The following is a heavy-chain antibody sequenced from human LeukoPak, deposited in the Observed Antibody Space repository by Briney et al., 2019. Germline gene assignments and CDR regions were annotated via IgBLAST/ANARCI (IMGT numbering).Heavy chain of an antibody. CDR1: GGSISSYY. CDR2: IYYSGST. Sequence: PSETLSLTCTVSGGSISSYYWSWIRQPPGKGLEWIGYIYYSGSTNYNPSLKSRVTISVDTSKNQFSLKLSPVTAADTAVYYCARALVNSIIPWFDPWGQGTLVTVSS. V-gene: IGHV4-59*01. J-gene: IGHJ5*02. D-gene: IGHD2-21*01. CDR3: ARALVNSIIPWFDP.